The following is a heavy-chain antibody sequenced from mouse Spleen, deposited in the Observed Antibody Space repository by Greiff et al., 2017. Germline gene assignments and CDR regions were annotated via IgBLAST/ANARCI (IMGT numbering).Heavy chain of an antibody. D-gene: IGHD2-4*01. V-gene: IGHV5-12-1*01. J-gene: IGHJ4*01. CDR3: ARHDYDGDYAMDY. CDR2: ISSGGGST. CDR1: GFAFSSYD. Sequence: EVQRVESGGGLVKPGGSLKLSCAASGFAFSSYDMSWVRQTPEKRLEWVAYISSGGGSTYYPDTVKGRFTISRDNAKNTLYLQMSSLKSEDTAMYYCARHDYDGDYAMDYWGQGTSVTVSS.